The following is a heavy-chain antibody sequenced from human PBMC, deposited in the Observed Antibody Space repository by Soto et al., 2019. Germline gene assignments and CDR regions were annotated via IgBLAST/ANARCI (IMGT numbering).Heavy chain of an antibody. J-gene: IGHJ4*02. CDR3: ARGFREHSGYDVGEYYFDY. Sequence: TSETLSLTCAVYGGSFSGYYWSWIRQPPGKGLEWIGEINHSGSTNYNPSLKSRVTISVDTSKNQFSLKLSSVTAADTAVYYCARGFREHSGYDVGEYYFDYWGQGTLVTVSS. D-gene: IGHD5-12*01. V-gene: IGHV4-34*01. CDR1: GGSFSGYY. CDR2: INHSGST.